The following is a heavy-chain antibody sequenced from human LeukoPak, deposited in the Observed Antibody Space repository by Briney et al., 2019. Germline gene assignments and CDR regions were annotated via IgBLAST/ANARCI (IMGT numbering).Heavy chain of an antibody. CDR2: IYHSGST. Sequence: SETLSLTCAVSGYSISSGYYWGWIRPPPGKGLEWGGSIYHSGSTYYNPSLKSRVTITVDTSKNQFSLKLSPVTAADTAVYYCARHMIAAAGTLFDYWGQGTLVTVSS. CDR1: GYSISSGYY. V-gene: IGHV4-38-2*01. CDR3: ARHMIAAAGTLFDY. J-gene: IGHJ4*02. D-gene: IGHD6-13*01.